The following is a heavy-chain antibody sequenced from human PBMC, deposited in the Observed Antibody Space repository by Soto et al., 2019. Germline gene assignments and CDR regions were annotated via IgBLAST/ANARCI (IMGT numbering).Heavy chain of an antibody. J-gene: IGHJ4*02. V-gene: IGHV3-33*01. CDR1: GFTFSSYG. CDR3: ARGIKMVANDEYFDY. D-gene: IGHD3-10*01. CDR2: IWYDGSNK. Sequence: GGSLRLSCAASGFTFSSYGMHWVRQAPGKGLEWVAVIWYDGSNKYYADSVKGRFTISRDNSKNTLYLQMNSLRAEDTAVYYCARGIKMVANDEYFDYWGQGTLVTFSS.